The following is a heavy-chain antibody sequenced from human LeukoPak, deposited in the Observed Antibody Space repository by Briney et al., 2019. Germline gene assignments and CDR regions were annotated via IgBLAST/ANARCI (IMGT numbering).Heavy chain of an antibody. CDR2: INPNSGGT. V-gene: IGHV1-2*02. D-gene: IGHD6-13*01. CDR3: ARVRIGQQLDKYYYYAMDV. Sequence: GASVKVSCKASGYTXTDYYMHWVRQGPGQGLEWMGWINPNSGGTNYAQKFQGRVTMTTDTSISTAYMEVSRLRSDDTAVYYCARVRIGQQLDKYYYYAMDVWGQGTTVTVSS. J-gene: IGHJ6*02. CDR1: GYTXTDYY.